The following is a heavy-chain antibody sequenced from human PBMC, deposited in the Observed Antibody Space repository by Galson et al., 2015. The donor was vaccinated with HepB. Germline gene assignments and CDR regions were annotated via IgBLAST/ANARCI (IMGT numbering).Heavy chain of an antibody. CDR1: GFTFSSYS. D-gene: IGHD6-19*01. V-gene: IGHV3-21*01. CDR3: ARVIAVAGTDY. J-gene: IGHJ4*02. Sequence: LRLSCAASGFTFSSYSMNWVRQAPGEGLEWVSSISSSSSYIYYADSVKGRFTISRDNAKNSLYLQMNSLRAEDTAVYYCARVIAVAGTDYWGQGTLVTVSS. CDR2: ISSSSSYI.